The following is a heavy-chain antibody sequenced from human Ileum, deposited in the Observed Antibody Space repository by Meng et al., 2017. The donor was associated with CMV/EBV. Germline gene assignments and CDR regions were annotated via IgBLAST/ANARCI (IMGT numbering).Heavy chain of an antibody. J-gene: IGHJ4*02. D-gene: IGHD2-2*01. CDR1: GFTITDTN. Sequence: EVQLQEDGGGVVQPRCSLKFSGAGFGFTITDTNYHCGRQGSGKGLGWVALVRNKRNKYATEYAASVRDRFTISRDDSRFTAYLEMNSLKTEDTAVYYCTRQGPAPSDDFDYWGQGTLVTVSS. V-gene: IGHV3-73*02. CDR3: TRQGPAPSDDFDY. CDR2: VRNKRNKYAT.